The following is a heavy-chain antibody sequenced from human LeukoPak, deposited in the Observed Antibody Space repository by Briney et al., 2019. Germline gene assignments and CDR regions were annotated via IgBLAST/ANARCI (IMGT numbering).Heavy chain of an antibody. V-gene: IGHV3-74*01. J-gene: IGHJ6*02. CDR3: ARDQERFYQLPSYYYYYGMDV. CDR2: INSDGSST. CDR1: GFTFSSYW. Sequence: TGGSLRLSCAASGFTFSSYWMHWVRQAPGKGLVWVSRINSDGSSTSYADSVKGRFTISRDNAKNTLHLQMNSLRAEDTAVYYCARDQERFYQLPSYYYYYGMDVWGQGTTVTVSS. D-gene: IGHD2-2*01.